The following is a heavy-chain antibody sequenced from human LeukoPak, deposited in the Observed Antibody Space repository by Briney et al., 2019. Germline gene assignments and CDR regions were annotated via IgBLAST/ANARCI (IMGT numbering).Heavy chain of an antibody. CDR3: AKDLMRLRYYFDY. CDR1: GFTFSSYG. D-gene: IGHD4-17*01. CDR2: ISYDGSNK. J-gene: IGHJ4*02. Sequence: PGGSLRLPCAASGFTFSSYGMHWVRQAPGKGLEWVAVISYDGSNKYYADSVKGRFTISRDNSKNTLYLQMNSLRAEDTAVYYCAKDLMRLRYYFDYWGQGTLVTVSS. V-gene: IGHV3-30*18.